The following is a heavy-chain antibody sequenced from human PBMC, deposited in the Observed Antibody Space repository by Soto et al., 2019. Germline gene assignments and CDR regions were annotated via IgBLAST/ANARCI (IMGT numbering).Heavy chain of an antibody. V-gene: IGHV3-74*01. J-gene: IGHJ4*02. CDR2: INHEGSNT. D-gene: IGHD3-10*01. CDR3: TRGPRPISTGTGAY. Sequence: PGGSLRLSCAASGFIFSDFWMHWVRQVPGEGLVWVSRINHEGSNTNYADFVRGRFTISRDNSKNMLYLQMNNLRAEDSGLYYCTRGPRPISTGTGAYWGQGTQVTVSS. CDR1: GFIFSDFW.